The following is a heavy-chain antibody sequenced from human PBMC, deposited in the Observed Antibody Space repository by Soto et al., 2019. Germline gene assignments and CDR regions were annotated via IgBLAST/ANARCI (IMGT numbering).Heavy chain of an antibody. CDR3: AKDLEFHX. D-gene: IGHD3-3*01. V-gene: IGHV3-23*01. J-gene: IGHJ4*02. CDR1: GFTFSSCA. CDR2: ISGSGGST. Sequence: GGSLRLSFAASGFTFSSCAMSWVRQAPGKGLEWVSAISGSGGSTYYAYSVKVRFTISRDNSKTTLYLQMNSLIAEDTAVYYCAKDLEFHXWGQGTLVTVSX.